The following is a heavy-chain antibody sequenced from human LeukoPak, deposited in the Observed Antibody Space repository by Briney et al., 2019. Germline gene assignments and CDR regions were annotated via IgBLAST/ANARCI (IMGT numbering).Heavy chain of an antibody. J-gene: IGHJ5*02. Sequence: GASVKVSCKASGGTFSSYAISWVRQAPGQGLEWMGGIIPIFGTVNYAQKFQGRVTITTDESTSTAYMELSRLRSEDTAVYYCARDKAVADIPEGWFDPWGQGTVVTLSS. D-gene: IGHD6-19*01. V-gene: IGHV1-69*05. CDR2: IIPIFGTV. CDR3: ARDKAVADIPEGWFDP. CDR1: GGTFSSYA.